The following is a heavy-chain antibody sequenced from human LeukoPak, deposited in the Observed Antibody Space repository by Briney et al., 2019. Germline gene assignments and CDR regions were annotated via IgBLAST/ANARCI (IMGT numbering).Heavy chain of an antibody. CDR1: GGSFSGYY. D-gene: IGHD5-12*01. CDR3: ARDRYSAYDYGDAFDM. Sequence: SETLSLTCAVYGGSFSGYYWSWIRQPPGKGLEWIGEINHSGSTNYNPSLKSRVTISVDTSKNQFSLKLSSVTAADTAVYYCARDRYSAYDYGDAFDMWGQGTMVTVSS. J-gene: IGHJ3*02. CDR2: INHSGST. V-gene: IGHV4-34*01.